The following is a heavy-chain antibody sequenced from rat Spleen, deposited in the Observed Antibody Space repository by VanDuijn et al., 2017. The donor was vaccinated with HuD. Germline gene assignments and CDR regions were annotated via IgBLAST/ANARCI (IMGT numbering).Heavy chain of an antibody. V-gene: IGHV5-7*01. CDR3: ARHGLGSWYFDF. D-gene: IGHD5-1*01. CDR1: GFTFSDYN. CDR2: ITYDGSGT. J-gene: IGHJ1*01. Sequence: EVQLVESGGGLVQPGRSLKLSCAASGFTFSDYNMAWVRQAPKRGLEWVATITYDGSGTYYRDSVKGRFTISRDNAKTTLYLQMNSLRSEDTATYYCARHGLGSWYFDFWGPGTMVTVSS.